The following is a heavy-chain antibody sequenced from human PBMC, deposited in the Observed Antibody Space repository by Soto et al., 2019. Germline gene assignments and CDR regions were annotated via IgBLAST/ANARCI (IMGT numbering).Heavy chain of an antibody. CDR2: IYYSGST. CDR1: GGSISSYY. V-gene: IGHV4-59*01. CDR3: ARGGPDASIDY. Sequence: PSETLSLTCTVSGGSISSYYWSWNRQPPGKGLEWIGYIYYSGSTNYNPSLKSRVTISVDTSKNQFSLKLSSVTAADTAVYYCARGGPDASIDYWGQGTLVTVSS. D-gene: IGHD1-26*01. J-gene: IGHJ4*02.